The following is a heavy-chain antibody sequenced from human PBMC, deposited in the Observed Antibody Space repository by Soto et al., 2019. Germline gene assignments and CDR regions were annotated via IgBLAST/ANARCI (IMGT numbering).Heavy chain of an antibody. CDR2: IYYSGST. Sequence: SETLSLTCTVSGGSISSYYWSWIRQPPGKGLEWIGYIYYSGSTNYNPSHKSRVTISVDTSKNQFSLKPSSVTAADTAVYYCARAIPLGYCSGGSCYGWFDPWGQGTLVTVSS. V-gene: IGHV4-59*01. CDR1: GGSISSYY. J-gene: IGHJ5*02. D-gene: IGHD2-15*01. CDR3: ARAIPLGYCSGGSCYGWFDP.